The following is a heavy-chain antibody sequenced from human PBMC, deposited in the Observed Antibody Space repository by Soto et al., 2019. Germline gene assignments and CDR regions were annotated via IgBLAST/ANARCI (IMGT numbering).Heavy chain of an antibody. J-gene: IGHJ6*02. CDR2: IHHRGTT. Sequence: HSDTLSLTCADSEYSISSGYNWGWIRQPPGKGLEWIGSIHHRGTTYYNPSLKSRVTISVDTSKNQFSLKLSSVTAADTAVYYCARTIYFINGVCSPHYGVDVCGQGTTVTVSS. CDR3: ARTIYFINGVCSPHYGVDV. CDR1: EYSISSGYN. D-gene: IGHD2-8*01. V-gene: IGHV4-38-2*01.